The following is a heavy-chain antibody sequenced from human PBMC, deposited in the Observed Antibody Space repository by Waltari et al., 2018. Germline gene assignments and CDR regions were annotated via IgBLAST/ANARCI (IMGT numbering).Heavy chain of an antibody. CDR3: ARAQANYDFWSGYHDAFDI. V-gene: IGHV3-30*01. CDR1: GFTFSSYA. J-gene: IGHJ3*02. CDR2: ISYDGSNK. Sequence: QVQLVESGGGVVQPGRSLRLSCAASGFTFSSYAMHLVRQAPGKGLEWVAVISYDGSNKYYADSVKGRFTISRDNSKNTLYLQMNSLRAEDTAVYYCARAQANYDFWSGYHDAFDIWGQGTMVTVSS. D-gene: IGHD3-3*01.